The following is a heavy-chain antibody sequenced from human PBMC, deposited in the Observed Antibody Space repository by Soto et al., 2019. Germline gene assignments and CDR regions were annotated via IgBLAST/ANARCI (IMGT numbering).Heavy chain of an antibody. J-gene: IGHJ6*02. Sequence: QVQLVQSGAEVKKPGSSVKVSCKASGGTFSSYAISWVRQAPGQGLEWMGGIIPIFGTANYAQKFQGRVTISADESTSTAYMELSSLRSEDTAVYYCARGMIAAAGYYYYGMDVWGQGTTVTVSS. V-gene: IGHV1-69*01. CDR3: ARGMIAAAGYYYYGMDV. D-gene: IGHD6-13*01. CDR2: IIPIFGTA. CDR1: GGTFSSYA.